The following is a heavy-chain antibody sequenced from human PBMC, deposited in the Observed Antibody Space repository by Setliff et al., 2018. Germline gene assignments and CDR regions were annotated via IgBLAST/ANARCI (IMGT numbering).Heavy chain of an antibody. V-gene: IGHV4-34*01. CDR3: ARGPPRVTIFGVVIMRESSFDY. D-gene: IGHD3-3*01. CDR2: INHSGST. CDR1: GGSFSGYY. J-gene: IGHJ4*02. Sequence: SETLSLTCAVYGGSFSGYYWSWIRQPPGKGLEWIGEINHSGSTNYNPSLKSRVTISVDTSKNQFSLKLSSVTAADTAVYYCARGPPRVTIFGVVIMRESSFDYWGQGTLVTVSS.